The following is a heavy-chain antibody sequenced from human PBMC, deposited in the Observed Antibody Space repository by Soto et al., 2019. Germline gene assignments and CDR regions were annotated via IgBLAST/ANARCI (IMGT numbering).Heavy chain of an antibody. V-gene: IGHV3-33*01. D-gene: IGHD3-22*01. J-gene: IGHJ4*02. CDR2: IWYDGSNK. CDR3: AIPHYYEIRCFDY. Sequence: PGGSLRLFCAASGFTFSSYGMHWVRQAAGKGMEWVAVIWYDGSNKYYADSVKGRFTISRDNSNNTLYLQMNSLIAEDKTVYYCAIPHYYEIRCFDYWGQGTLVTVSS. CDR1: GFTFSSYG.